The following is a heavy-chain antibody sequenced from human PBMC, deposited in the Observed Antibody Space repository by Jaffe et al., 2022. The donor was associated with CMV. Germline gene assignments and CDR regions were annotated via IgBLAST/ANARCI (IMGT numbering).Heavy chain of an antibody. CDR2: IYWNDDK. V-gene: IGHV2-5*01. CDR1: GFSLSTSGVG. D-gene: IGHD1-26*01. CDR3: AHLTQMYSGSYFAAFDI. J-gene: IGHJ3*02. Sequence: QITLKESGPTLVKPTQTLTLTCTFSGFSLSTSGVGVGWIRQPPGKALEWLALIYWNDDKRYSPSLKSRLTITKDTSKNQVVLTMTNMDPVDTATYYCAHLTQMYSGSYFAAFDIWGQGTMVTVSS.